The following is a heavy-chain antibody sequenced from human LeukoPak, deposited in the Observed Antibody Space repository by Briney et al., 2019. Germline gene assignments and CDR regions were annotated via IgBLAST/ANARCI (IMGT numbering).Heavy chain of an antibody. Sequence: GGSLRLSCAASGFTFSSYAMSWVRQAPGKGLEWVSAISGSGGSTYYADSVKGRFTISRDNSKNTLYLQMNSLRAEDTAVYYCAKWIVSTSYAPPNFDYWGQGTLVTVSS. CDR1: GFTFSSYA. CDR2: ISGSGGST. J-gene: IGHJ4*02. D-gene: IGHD2-2*01. V-gene: IGHV3-23*01. CDR3: AKWIVSTSYAPPNFDY.